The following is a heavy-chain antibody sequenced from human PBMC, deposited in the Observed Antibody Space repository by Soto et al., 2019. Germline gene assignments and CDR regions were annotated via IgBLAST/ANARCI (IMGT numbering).Heavy chain of an antibody. D-gene: IGHD3-3*01. CDR1: GLTLSGFA. J-gene: IGHJ6*02. CDR2: IRSKAKSYAT. Sequence: GTMRPSCATSGLTLSGFAMHWTRPASGQGLEWVGRIRSKAKSYATAYAASVRGRCTISRDDSKNTAYLQMNSLKTEDTAVYYCTRSSYEFRSGSYPGHDYYGMEVWGQGSTDIVPS. CDR3: TRSSYEFRSGSYPGHDYYGMEV. V-gene: IGHV3-73*01.